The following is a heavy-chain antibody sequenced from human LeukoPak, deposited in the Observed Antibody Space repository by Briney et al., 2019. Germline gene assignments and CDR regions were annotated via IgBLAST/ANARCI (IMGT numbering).Heavy chain of an antibody. D-gene: IGHD3-3*01. V-gene: IGHV3-33*01. CDR3: KGLGNGYQAAIDY. Sequence: GGSLRLSCAASGFTFSSYGMHWVRQAPGKGLEWVAVIWYDGSNKYYADSVKGRFTISRDNSKNTLYLQMNSLRAEDTAVYYCKGLGNGYQAAIDYWGQGTLVTVSS. J-gene: IGHJ4*02. CDR2: IWYDGSNK. CDR1: GFTFSSYG.